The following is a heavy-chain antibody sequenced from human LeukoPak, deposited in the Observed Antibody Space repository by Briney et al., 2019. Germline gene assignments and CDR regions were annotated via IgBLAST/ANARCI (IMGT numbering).Heavy chain of an antibody. Sequence: GGSLRLSCAASGFTFSSYAMHWVRQAPGKGLEYVSAISSNGGSTYYANSVKGRFTISRDNSKNTLYLQMGSLRAEDMAVYYCAREGLSVGVYWGQGTLVTVSS. CDR2: ISSNGGST. J-gene: IGHJ4*02. CDR1: GFTFSSYA. V-gene: IGHV3-64*01. D-gene: IGHD3-10*01. CDR3: AREGLSVGVY.